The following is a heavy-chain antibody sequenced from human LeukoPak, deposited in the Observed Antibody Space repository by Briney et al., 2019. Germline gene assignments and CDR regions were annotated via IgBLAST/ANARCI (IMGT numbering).Heavy chain of an antibody. CDR2: ISWNSGSI. CDR3: AKNRYSSGWYDLDY. D-gene: IGHD6-19*01. J-gene: IGHJ4*02. V-gene: IGHV3-9*01. Sequence: GGSLRLPCAASGFTFDDYAMHWVRQAPGKGLEWVSGISWNSGSIGYADSVRGRFTISRDNTKNSLYLQMNSLRAEDTALYYCAKNRYSSGWYDLDYWGQGTLVTVSS. CDR1: GFTFDDYA.